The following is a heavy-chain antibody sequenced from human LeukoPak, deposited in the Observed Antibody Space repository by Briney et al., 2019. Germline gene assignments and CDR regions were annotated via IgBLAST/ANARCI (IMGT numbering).Heavy chain of an antibody. J-gene: IGHJ6*03. Sequence: SETLSLTCTVSGGSISSGSYYWSWIRQPAGKGLEWIGRIYTSGSTNYNPSLKSRVTISVDTSKNQFSLKLSSVTAADTAVYYCARELVAWYYYMDVWGKGTTVTISS. CDR3: ARELVAWYYYMDV. V-gene: IGHV4-61*02. CDR2: IYTSGST. CDR1: GGSISSGSYY. D-gene: IGHD2-21*01.